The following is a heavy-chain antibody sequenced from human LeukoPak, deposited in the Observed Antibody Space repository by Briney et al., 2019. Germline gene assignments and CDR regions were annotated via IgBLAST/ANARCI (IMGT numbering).Heavy chain of an antibody. J-gene: IGHJ6*02. CDR2: IIPIFGTA. D-gene: IGHD6-13*01. CDR1: GGTFSSYA. CDR3: ARVAAAGPSYYYYGMDV. Sequence: SVKVSCKASGGTFSSYAISWVRQAPGQGLEWMGGIIPIFGTANYAQKFQGRVTITADESTSTAYMELSSLRSEDTAVYYCARVAAAGPSYYYYGMDVWGQGTTVTVSS. V-gene: IGHV1-69*13.